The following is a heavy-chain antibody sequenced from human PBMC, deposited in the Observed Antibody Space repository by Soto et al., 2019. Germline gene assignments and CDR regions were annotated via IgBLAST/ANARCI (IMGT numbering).Heavy chain of an antibody. V-gene: IGHV1-69*12. J-gene: IGHJ6*02. CDR1: GGTFSNYA. CDR3: ASWLKEAGIGGHYYYGMDV. Sequence: QVQLVQSGAEVKKPGSSVKVSCKASGGTFSNYAFSWVRQAPGQGLEWLGGIMPIFGRADYAQKFRGRVTITEDESTSTDHMELSSLRSEDTAVYYCASWLKEAGIGGHYYYGMDVWGQGPTVTVSS. CDR2: IMPIFGRA. D-gene: IGHD6-19*01.